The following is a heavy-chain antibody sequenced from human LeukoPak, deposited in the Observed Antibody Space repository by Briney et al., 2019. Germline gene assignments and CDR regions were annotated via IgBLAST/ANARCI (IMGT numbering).Heavy chain of an antibody. Sequence: GGSLRLSCAASGFTFSTYAMNWVRQAPGKGLEWVSAICGGGSSTYYADSVKGRFTISRDNSKNTLHLQMNSLRAEDSAVYYCAKKWAVAGTFDYWGQGTLVTVSS. CDR2: ICGGGSST. J-gene: IGHJ4*02. CDR3: AKKWAVAGTFDY. D-gene: IGHD6-19*01. V-gene: IGHV3-23*01. CDR1: GFTFSTYA.